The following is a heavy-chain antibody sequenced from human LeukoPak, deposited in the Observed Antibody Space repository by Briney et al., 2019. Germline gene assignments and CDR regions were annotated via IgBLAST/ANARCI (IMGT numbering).Heavy chain of an antibody. Sequence: SETLSLTCTVSGGSISSGDYYWSWIRQPPGKGLEWIGYIYYSGSTYYNPSLKSRVTISVDTSKNQFSLKLSSVTAADTAVYYCARVPNYYDSSGYYYVFDYWGQGTLVTVSS. V-gene: IGHV4-30-4*08. J-gene: IGHJ4*02. CDR2: IYYSGST. CDR3: ARVPNYYDSSGYYYVFDY. CDR1: GGSISSGDYY. D-gene: IGHD3-22*01.